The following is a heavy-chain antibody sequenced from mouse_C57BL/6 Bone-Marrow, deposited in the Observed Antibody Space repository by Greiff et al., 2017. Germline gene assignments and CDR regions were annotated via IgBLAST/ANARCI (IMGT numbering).Heavy chain of an antibody. CDR1: GYTFTSYW. D-gene: IGHD4-1*01. CDR2: IDPSDSYT. CDR3: ARWELGY. Sequence: VQLQQPGAELVMPGASVKLSCKASGYTFTSYWMHWVKQRPGQGLEWIGEIDPSDSYTNSNQKFKGKSTLTIDKSSSTAYMQLSSLTSEDSAVYYCARWELGYWGQGTTLTVSS. V-gene: IGHV1-69*01. J-gene: IGHJ2*01.